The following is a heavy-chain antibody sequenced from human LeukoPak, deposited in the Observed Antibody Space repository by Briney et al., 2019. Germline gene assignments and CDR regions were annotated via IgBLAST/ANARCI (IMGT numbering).Heavy chain of an antibody. Sequence: GGSVRLSCAASGFTFSSYAMHWVRQAPGKGLEWVAVISYDGSNKYYADSVKGRFTISRDNSKNTLYLQMNSLRAEDTAVYYCARDQGQQLAIDYWGQGTLVTVSA. CDR1: GFTFSSYA. J-gene: IGHJ4*02. CDR3: ARDQGQQLAIDY. D-gene: IGHD6-13*01. CDR2: ISYDGSNK. V-gene: IGHV3-30*04.